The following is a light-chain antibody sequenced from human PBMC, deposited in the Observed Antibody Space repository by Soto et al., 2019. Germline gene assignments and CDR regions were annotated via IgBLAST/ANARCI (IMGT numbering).Light chain of an antibody. Sequence: ALQLTQSPSSLSASVGDRVTITCRASQGISSALAWYQHKPGRAPRLLIYDASSLQSGVSSRFSGSGSGTDFALTISSLQPEDFATYYCQQFQSYALTFGGGTKLEIK. V-gene: IGKV1-13*02. CDR1: QGISSA. CDR3: QQFQSYALT. J-gene: IGKJ4*01. CDR2: DAS.